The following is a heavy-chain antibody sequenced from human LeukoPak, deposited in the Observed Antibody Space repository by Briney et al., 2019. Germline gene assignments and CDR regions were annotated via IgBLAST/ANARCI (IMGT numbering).Heavy chain of an antibody. V-gene: IGHV3-30*04. CDR2: ISYDGSNK. CDR3: ARSEPGIAVADPFDY. J-gene: IGHJ4*02. CDR1: GFTFSSYA. D-gene: IGHD6-19*01. Sequence: GRSLRLSCAASGFTFSSYAMHWVRQAPGKGLEWVAVISYDGSNKYYADSVKGRFTISRDNSKNTLYLQMNSLRAEDTAVYYCARSEPGIAVADPFDYWGQGTLVTFSS.